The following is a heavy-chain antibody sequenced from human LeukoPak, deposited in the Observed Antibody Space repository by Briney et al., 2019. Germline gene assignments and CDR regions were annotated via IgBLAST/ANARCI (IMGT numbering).Heavy chain of an antibody. CDR1: GFTFSSYA. D-gene: IGHD2-15*01. CDR2: ISSSSSYI. V-gene: IGHV3-21*01. CDR3: ARDWPVVGANFDY. J-gene: IGHJ4*02. Sequence: NPGGSLRLSCAASGFTFSSYAMSWVRQAPGEGLEWVSSISSSSSYIYYADSVKGRFTISRDNAKNSLYLQMNSLRAEDTAVYYCARDWPVVGANFDYWGQGTLVTVSS.